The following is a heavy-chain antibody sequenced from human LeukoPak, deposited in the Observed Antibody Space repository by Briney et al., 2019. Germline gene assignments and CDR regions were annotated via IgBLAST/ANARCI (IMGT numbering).Heavy chain of an antibody. Sequence: KPSETLSLTCTVSGGSISSYYWSWIRQPPGKGLEWIGYIYYSGSTNYNPSLKSRVTISVDTSKNQFSLKLSSVTAADTAVYYCARSYYDFWSGYLGDAFDIWGQGTMVTVSS. CDR3: ARSYYDFWSGYLGDAFDI. J-gene: IGHJ3*02. CDR1: GGSISSYY. D-gene: IGHD3-3*01. CDR2: IYYSGST. V-gene: IGHV4-59*08.